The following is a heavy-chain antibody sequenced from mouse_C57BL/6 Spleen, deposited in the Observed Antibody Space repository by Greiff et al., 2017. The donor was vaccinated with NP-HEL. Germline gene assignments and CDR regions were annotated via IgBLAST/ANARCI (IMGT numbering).Heavy chain of an antibody. V-gene: IGHV1-80*01. J-gene: IGHJ2*01. Sequence: VQLQQSGAELVKPGASVKISCKASGYAFSSYWMNWVKQRPGTGLEWIGQIYPGDGDTNYNGKFKGKATLTADKSSSTAYMQLSSLTSEDSAVYFCARELFITTVVASLDYWGQGTTLTVSS. CDR1: GYAFSSYW. CDR3: ARELFITTVVASLDY. D-gene: IGHD1-1*01. CDR2: IYPGDGDT.